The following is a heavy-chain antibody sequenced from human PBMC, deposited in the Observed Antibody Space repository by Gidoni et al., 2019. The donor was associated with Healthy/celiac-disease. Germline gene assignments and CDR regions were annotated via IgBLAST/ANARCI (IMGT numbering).Heavy chain of an antibody. CDR3: ASAMVRGVIISPYYFDY. CDR2: IYYSGST. Sequence: QVQLQESGPGLVKPSQTLSLTCTVSGGSISSGGYYWNWIRQHPGKGLGWVGYIYYSGSTYYNPSLKSRVTISVDTSKNQFSLKLSSVTAADTAVYYCASAMVRGVIISPYYFDYWGQGTLVTVSS. D-gene: IGHD3-10*01. CDR1: GGSISSGGYY. J-gene: IGHJ4*02. V-gene: IGHV4-31*03.